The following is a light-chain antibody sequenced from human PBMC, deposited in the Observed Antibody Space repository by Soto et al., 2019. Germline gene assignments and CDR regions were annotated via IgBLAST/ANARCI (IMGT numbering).Light chain of an antibody. CDR3: SSFTTTTTLGVA. J-gene: IGLJ2*01. V-gene: IGLV2-14*01. CDR2: EVT. Sequence: QSALTQHASVSGSPGQSITISCTGARSDVGGYNYVSWYQQHPGKAPKLIIYEVTNRPSGVSHRFSGSKSVNTASLTISGLQAEDEADYYCSSFTTTTTLGVAFGGGTKVTVL. CDR1: RSDVGGYNY.